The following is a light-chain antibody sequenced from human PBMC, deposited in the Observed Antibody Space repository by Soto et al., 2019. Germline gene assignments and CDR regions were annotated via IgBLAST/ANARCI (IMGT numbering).Light chain of an antibody. CDR2: ENN. CDR3: QTSDSLNRVV. J-gene: IGLJ3*02. Sequence: NFMLTQPPSASASPGKTVTLSCTRSSGTIGSNDVHCYMQRPGSSPTNVIYENNQRPSRVPVRFAGSIDSSSNSASLPISGLMTEDEADYYCQTSDSLNRVVFGGGTKLTVL. V-gene: IGLV6-57*01. CDR1: SGTIGSND.